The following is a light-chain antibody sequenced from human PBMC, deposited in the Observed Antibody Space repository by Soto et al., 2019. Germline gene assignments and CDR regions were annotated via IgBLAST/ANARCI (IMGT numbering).Light chain of an antibody. Sequence: QSALTQPASVSGSPGQSITISCTGTSSDVGGYNYVFWYQQHPGKAPKLMIFDVSNRPSGVSDRFSGAKSVNTASLTISGLQAEDEADYYCTSYAGTSTYVFGTGTKLTVL. CDR3: TSYAGTSTYV. V-gene: IGLV2-14*03. J-gene: IGLJ1*01. CDR2: DVS. CDR1: SSDVGGYNY.